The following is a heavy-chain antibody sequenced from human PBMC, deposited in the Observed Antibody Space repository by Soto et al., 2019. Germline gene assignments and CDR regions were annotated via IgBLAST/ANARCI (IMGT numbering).Heavy chain of an antibody. CDR3: ARRVIAPVGAIDY. J-gene: IGHJ4*02. Sequence: SETLSLTCAVSGYSISSGYFWGWIRQPPGKGLEWIGSVYFTGRANYNPSLKSRVTISADTSKNQFSLELRSVTAADTAVYYCARRVIAPVGAIDYWGQGALVTVSS. CDR1: GYSISSGYF. V-gene: IGHV4-38-2*01. D-gene: IGHD1-26*01. CDR2: VYFTGRA.